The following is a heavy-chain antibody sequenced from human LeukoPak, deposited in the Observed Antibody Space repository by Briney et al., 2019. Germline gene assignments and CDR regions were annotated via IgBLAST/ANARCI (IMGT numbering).Heavy chain of an antibody. V-gene: IGHV4-39*07. J-gene: IGHJ4*02. D-gene: IGHD3-10*01. Sequence: SETLSLTCTVSGGSISSSSYYWGWIRQPPGKGLEWIGSIYYSGSTYYNPSLKSRVTISVDTSKNQFSLKLSSVTAADTAVYYCARVLGEGTSGSYLHYYFDYWGQGTLVTVSS. CDR2: IYYSGST. CDR1: GGSISSSSYY. CDR3: ARVLGEGTSGSYLHYYFDY.